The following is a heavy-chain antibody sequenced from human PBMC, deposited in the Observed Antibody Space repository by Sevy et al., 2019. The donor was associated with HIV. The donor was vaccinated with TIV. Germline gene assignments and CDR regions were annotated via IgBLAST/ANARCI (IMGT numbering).Heavy chain of an antibody. V-gene: IGHV3-11*01. CDR3: LSPPKRCTSTSCPFDAFYM. CDR1: GFIFSDYNY. D-gene: IGHD2-2*01. CDR2: ISSSGTK. J-gene: IGHJ3*02. Sequence: GGSLRLSCAASGFIFSDYNYIIWIRQSPGKGLEWVSYISSSGTKYYRESVKGRFTVSRDNAKNSLYLQMNSLRVEDTALYYVLSPPKRCTSTSCPFDAFYMWGQGTMVTVSS.